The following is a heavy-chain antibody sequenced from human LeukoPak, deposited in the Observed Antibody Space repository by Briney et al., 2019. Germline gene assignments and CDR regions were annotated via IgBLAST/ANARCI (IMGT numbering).Heavy chain of an antibody. CDR3: ASQYYYDSSGYSHFQH. CDR1: GFTFSSYS. J-gene: IGHJ1*01. CDR2: ISSSYTI. Sequence: GGSLRLSCAASGFTFSSYSMNWVRQAPGKGLEWVSYISSSYTIYYADSVKGRFTISRDNAKNSLYLQMNSLRAEDTAVYYCASQYYYDSSGYSHFQHWGQGTLVTVSS. V-gene: IGHV3-48*04. D-gene: IGHD3-22*01.